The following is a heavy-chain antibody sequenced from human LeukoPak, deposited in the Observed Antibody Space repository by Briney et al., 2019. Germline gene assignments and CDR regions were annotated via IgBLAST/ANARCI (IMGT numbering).Heavy chain of an antibody. CDR3: ARGNTIFGVVIYYFDY. V-gene: IGHV1-18*01. D-gene: IGHD3-3*01. CDR1: GYTFTSYG. Sequence: GASVKVSCKASGYTFTSYGISWVRQAPGQGLEWMGWISAYNGNTNYAQKLQGRVTMTTDTSTSTAYMELRSLRSDDTAVYYCARGNTIFGVVIYYFDYWGQGTLVTVSS. J-gene: IGHJ4*02. CDR2: ISAYNGNT.